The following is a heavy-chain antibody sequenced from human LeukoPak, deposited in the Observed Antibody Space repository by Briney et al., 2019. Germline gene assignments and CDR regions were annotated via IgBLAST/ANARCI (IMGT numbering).Heavy chain of an antibody. J-gene: IGHJ4*02. V-gene: IGHV4-61*01. Sequence: SETLSLTCTVSGGSISSSSYYWSWIRQPPGKGLEWIGYIYYSGSTNYNPSLKSRVTISVDTSKNQFSLKLSSVTAADTAVYYCARSRSNYALNFDYWGQGTLVTVSS. CDR1: GGSISSSSYY. D-gene: IGHD4-11*01. CDR3: ARSRSNYALNFDY. CDR2: IYYSGST.